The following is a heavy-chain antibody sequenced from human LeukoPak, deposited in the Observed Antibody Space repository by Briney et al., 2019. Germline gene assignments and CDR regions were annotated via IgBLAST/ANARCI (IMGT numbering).Heavy chain of an antibody. V-gene: IGHV4-59*01. J-gene: IGHJ6*04. CDR2: IYYSGST. D-gene: IGHD5-12*01. CDR1: GGSISSYY. Sequence: PSETLSLTCTVSGGSISSYYWSWIRQPPGKGLEWIGYIYYSGSTNYNPSLKSRVIISVDTSKNQFSLKLSSVTAADTAVYYCARATGLRSSYYYYGMDVWGKGTTVTVSS. CDR3: ARATGLRSSYYYYGMDV.